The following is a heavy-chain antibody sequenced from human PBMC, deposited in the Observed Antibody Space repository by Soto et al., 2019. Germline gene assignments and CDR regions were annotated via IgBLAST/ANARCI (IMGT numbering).Heavy chain of an antibody. Sequence: ASVTGSCRASGSTFTSCARHWGRQYHEQRLEWMGGSNAGNGNTKYSQKFPGRVTITRDTSASTAYMELSSLRSEDTAVYYCARSTGSWDNWFDPWGQGTLVTVSS. D-gene: IGHD6-13*01. V-gene: IGHV1-3*01. J-gene: IGHJ5*02. CDR2: SNAGNGNT. CDR3: ARSTGSWDNWFDP. CDR1: GSTFTSCA.